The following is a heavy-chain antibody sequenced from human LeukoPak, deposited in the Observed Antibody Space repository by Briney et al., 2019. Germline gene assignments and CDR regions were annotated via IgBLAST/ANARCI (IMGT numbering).Heavy chain of an antibody. Sequence: GASVKVSCKASGYTLTGYYMHWVLQAPGQGLEWMGRINPNSGGTNYAQKFQGRVTMTRDTSISTAYMELSRLRSDDTAVYYCARNHVDTGWFDPWGQGTLVTVSS. J-gene: IGHJ5*02. V-gene: IGHV1-2*06. CDR3: ARNHVDTGWFDP. D-gene: IGHD5-18*01. CDR2: INPNSGGT. CDR1: GYTLTGYY.